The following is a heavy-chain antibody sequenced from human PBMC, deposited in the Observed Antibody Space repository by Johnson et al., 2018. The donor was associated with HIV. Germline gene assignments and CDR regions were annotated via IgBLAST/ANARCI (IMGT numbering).Heavy chain of an antibody. Sequence: QVQLVESGGGLVQPGGSLRLSCAASGFTFSDYYMSWIRQAPGKGLEWVSYISNSGSIKYYADSVKGRFTVSRDNAKKSLYLQMNSLRAEDTAVYYCARDSFDISGQQHDAFDIWGQGTMVTGSS. CDR1: GFTFSDYY. V-gene: IGHV3-11*04. CDR2: ISNSGSIK. D-gene: IGHD3-22*01. CDR3: ARDSFDISGQQHDAFDI. J-gene: IGHJ3*02.